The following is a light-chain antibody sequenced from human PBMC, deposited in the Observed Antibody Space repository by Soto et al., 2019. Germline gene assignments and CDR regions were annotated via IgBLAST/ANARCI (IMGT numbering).Light chain of an antibody. V-gene: IGKV3-15*01. J-gene: IGKJ4*01. Sequence: EIVMTQSPATLSVSPGEGATLSCRASQSISSNLAWYQQKPGQAPKLLIYGASTRATGFPARFSRSGSGTEFTLTISSLQSEDFAVYYCQQYNDWPLTFGGGTKVEIK. CDR1: QSISSN. CDR3: QQYNDWPLT. CDR2: GAS.